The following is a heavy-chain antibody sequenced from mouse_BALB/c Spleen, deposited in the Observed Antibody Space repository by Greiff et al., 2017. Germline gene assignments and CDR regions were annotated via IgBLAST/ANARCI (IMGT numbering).Heavy chain of an antibody. CDR2: ISSGGSYT. CDR1: GFTFSSYA. CDR3: ARNWRAMDY. J-gene: IGHJ4*01. V-gene: IGHV5-9-4*01. Sequence: EVKVEESGGGLVKPGGSLKLSCAASGFTFSSYAMSWVRQSPEKRLEWVAEISSGGSYTYYPDTVTGRFTISRDNAKNTLYLEMNSLQTDDTAMYYCARNWRAMDYWGQGTSVTVSS.